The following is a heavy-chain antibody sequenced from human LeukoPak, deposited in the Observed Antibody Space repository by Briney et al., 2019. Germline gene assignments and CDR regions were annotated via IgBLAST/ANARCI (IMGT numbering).Heavy chain of an antibody. CDR2: IDPSDSYI. D-gene: IGHD2-21*01. CDR1: GYNFTDSW. Sequence: GESLMISCKASGYNFTDSWIAWVRQLPGKGLEWMGRIDPSDSYINYSPSFQGHVTISADKSITTAYLHWSSLQASDSAVYYCAKYSVGPPVDFWGRGTLVTVSS. J-gene: IGHJ4*02. CDR3: AKYSVGPPVDF. V-gene: IGHV5-10-1*01.